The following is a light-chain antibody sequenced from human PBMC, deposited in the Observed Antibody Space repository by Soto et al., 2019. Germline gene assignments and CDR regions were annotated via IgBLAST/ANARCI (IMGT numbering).Light chain of an antibody. CDR3: QQYGGSPYT. CDR1: QSVTSNY. V-gene: IGKV3-20*01. Sequence: ETVLTQSPGTLSLSPGERATLSCWASQSVTSNYLAWFQQKPGQAPRLLIYGASNRAAGIPDRFSGSGSGTDFTLTISRLEPEDFAVYYCQQYGGSPYTFGQGTKLEIK. CDR2: GAS. J-gene: IGKJ2*01.